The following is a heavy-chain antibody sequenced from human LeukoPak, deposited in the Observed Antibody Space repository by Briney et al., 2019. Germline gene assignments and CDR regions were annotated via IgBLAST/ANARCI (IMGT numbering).Heavy chain of an antibody. CDR1: GFTFSSYG. Sequence: GGSLRLSCAASGFTFSSYGMHWVRQAPGKGLEWVAVISYDGSNKYYADSVKGRFTISRDNSKNTLYLQMNSLRAEDTAVYYCARVGVGATNDWGQGTLVTVSS. CDR2: ISYDGSNK. V-gene: IGHV3-30*03. D-gene: IGHD1-26*01. J-gene: IGHJ4*02. CDR3: ARVGVGATND.